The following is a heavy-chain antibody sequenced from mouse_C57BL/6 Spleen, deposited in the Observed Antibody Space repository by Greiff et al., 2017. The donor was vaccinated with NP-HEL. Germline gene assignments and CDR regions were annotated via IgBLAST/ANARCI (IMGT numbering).Heavy chain of an antibody. CDR2: IYPGNSDT. CDR1: GYTFTSYW. D-gene: IGHD4-1*01. J-gene: IGHJ4*01. V-gene: IGHV1-5*01. Sequence: VQLQQSGTVLARPGASVKMSCKTSGYTFTSYWMHWVKQRPGQGLEWIGAIYPGNSDTSYNQKFKGKAKLTAVTSASTAYMELSSLTNEDSAVYYCTRSALGLRDYAMDYWGQGTSVTVSS. CDR3: TRSALGLRDYAMDY.